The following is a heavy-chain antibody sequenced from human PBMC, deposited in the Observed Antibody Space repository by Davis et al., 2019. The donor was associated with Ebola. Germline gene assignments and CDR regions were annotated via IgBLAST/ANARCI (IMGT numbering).Heavy chain of an antibody. CDR2: ISGSGSTT. CDR1: GFTFSDDY. J-gene: IGHJ6*02. D-gene: IGHD1-26*01. CDR3: ARAGIVGATSANYYYYGMDV. Sequence: PGGSLRLSCAASGFTFSDDYMNWIRQAPGKGLEWVSYISGSGSTTYYADSVKGRFTISRDNVKNSLYLQMNSLRAEDTAVYYCARAGIVGATSANYYYYGMDVWGQGTTVTVSS. V-gene: IGHV3-11*04.